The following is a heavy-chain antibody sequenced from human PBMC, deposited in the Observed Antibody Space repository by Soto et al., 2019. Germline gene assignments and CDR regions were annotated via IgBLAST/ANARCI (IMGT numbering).Heavy chain of an antibody. CDR1: GFTFSSYS. J-gene: IGHJ4*02. V-gene: IGHV3-21*01. Sequence: GGSLRLSCAASGFTFSSYSMNWVRQAPGKGLEWVSSISSSSSYIYYADSVKGRFTISRDNAKNSLYLQMNSLRAEDTAVYYCARDHPHGRYSKVAVWGQGTLVTVSS. CDR3: ARDHPHGRYSKVAV. D-gene: IGHD5-12*01. CDR2: ISSSSSYI.